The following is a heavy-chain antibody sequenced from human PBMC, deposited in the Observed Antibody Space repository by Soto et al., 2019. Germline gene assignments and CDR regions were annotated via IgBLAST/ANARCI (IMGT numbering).Heavy chain of an antibody. J-gene: IGHJ4*02. CDR3: ARRWSSSWGD. CDR2: IRGDGSRT. V-gene: IGHV3-74*01. Sequence: EVQLVESGGGLVQPGGSLRLSCAAAGFTFSNYWMHWVRQAPGKGLVWVSGIRGDGSRTNYADSEKGRFTISRDNVKNTLYLQMNSLRVEDTAVYYCARRWSSSWGDWGQGTLITVSS. CDR1: GFTFSNYW. D-gene: IGHD6-13*01.